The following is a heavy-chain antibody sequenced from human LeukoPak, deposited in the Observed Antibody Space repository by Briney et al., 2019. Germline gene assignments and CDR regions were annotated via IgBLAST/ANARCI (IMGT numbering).Heavy chain of an antibody. Sequence: ASVKVSCKASGYTFTGYYMHWVRQAPGQGLEWMGWINPNSGGTNYAQKFQGRVTMTRDTSISTAHMELSRLRSDDTAVYYCARSLYSGSYYRFGYWGQGTLVTVSS. V-gene: IGHV1-2*02. J-gene: IGHJ4*02. CDR2: INPNSGGT. CDR1: GYTFTGYY. D-gene: IGHD1-26*01. CDR3: ARSLYSGSYYRFGY.